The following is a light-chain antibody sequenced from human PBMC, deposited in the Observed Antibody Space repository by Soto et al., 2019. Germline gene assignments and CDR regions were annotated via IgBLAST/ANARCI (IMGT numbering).Light chain of an antibody. CDR1: RSEIGAYNF. V-gene: IGLV2-14*03. CDR3: TSWTTSTTMI. Sequence: QSVLTQPASVSGSPGQSITISCTGTRSEIGAYNFVSWYQQHPGEVPKLILYDVNVRPSGVSNRFSGSKSGNTASLTISWLQAEDEADYYCTSWTTSTTMIFGGGTKVTVL. J-gene: IGLJ2*01. CDR2: DVN.